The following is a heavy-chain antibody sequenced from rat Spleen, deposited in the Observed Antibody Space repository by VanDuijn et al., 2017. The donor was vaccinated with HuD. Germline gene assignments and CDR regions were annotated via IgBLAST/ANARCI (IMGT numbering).Heavy chain of an antibody. V-gene: IGHV5-29*01. CDR2: ISYDGSNT. CDR3: TRDEYEGVMDA. D-gene: IGHD4-1*01. J-gene: IGHJ4*01. Sequence: EVQLVESGGGLVQPGRSLKVSCAASGFTFSDYGMAWVRQAPTKGLEWVATISYDGSNTHYRDSVKGRFTIFRENAKSTLSLQMNSLRSEDTATYYCTRDEYEGVMDAWGQGASVTVSS. CDR1: GFTFSDYG.